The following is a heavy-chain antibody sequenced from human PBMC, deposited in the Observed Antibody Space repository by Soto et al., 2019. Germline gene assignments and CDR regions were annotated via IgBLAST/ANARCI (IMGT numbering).Heavy chain of an antibody. D-gene: IGHD2-2*01. CDR2: VNHSGST. CDR3: ARGILPTYYFDY. J-gene: IGHJ4*01. CDR1: GGSFSGYY. Sequence: QVQLQQWGAGLLKPSETLSLTCAVYGGSFSGYYWSWIRQPPGKGLEWIGEVNHSGSTNYNPSLKSRVAISVDSCKNQFSLKLSSVTAADTAVYYCARGILPTYYFDYWGHGTLVTVSS. V-gene: IGHV4-34*01.